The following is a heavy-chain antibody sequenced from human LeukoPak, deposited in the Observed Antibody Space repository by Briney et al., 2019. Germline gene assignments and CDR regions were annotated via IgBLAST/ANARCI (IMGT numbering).Heavy chain of an antibody. CDR2: ISYDGSNK. CDR3: ARARDFWSGYYTWFDY. V-gene: IGHV3-30*03. J-gene: IGHJ4*02. CDR1: GFTFSSYG. Sequence: GGSLRLSCAASGFTFSSYGMHWVRQAPGKGLEWVAVISYDGSNKYYADSVKGRFTISRDNAKNSLYLQMNSLRAEDTAVYYCARARDFWSGYYTWFDYWGQGTLVTVSS. D-gene: IGHD3-3*01.